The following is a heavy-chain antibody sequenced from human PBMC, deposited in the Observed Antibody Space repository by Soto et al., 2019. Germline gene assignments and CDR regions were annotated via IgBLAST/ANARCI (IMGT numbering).Heavy chain of an antibody. D-gene: IGHD5-12*01. CDR2: INPNSGGT. Sequence: QVQLVQSGAEVKKPGASVKVSCKASGYTFTGYYMHWVRQAPGQGLEWMGWINPNSGGTNYAQKFQGRDTMTRDTSISTDYMELSRLSSDDTAVYYWARDRGYSGYAIKGRICYFDYWGQGTLVTVSS. J-gene: IGHJ4*02. CDR1: GYTFTGYY. V-gene: IGHV1-2*02. CDR3: ARDRGYSGYAIKGRICYFDY.